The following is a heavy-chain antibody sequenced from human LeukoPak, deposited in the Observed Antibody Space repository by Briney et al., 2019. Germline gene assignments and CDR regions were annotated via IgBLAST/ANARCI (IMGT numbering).Heavy chain of an antibody. D-gene: IGHD4-23*01. J-gene: IGHJ4*02. CDR3: ARYDYGGNSSPH. CDR1: GDSVSSSS. V-gene: IGHV4-59*08. Sequence: SETLSLTCAVSGDSVSSSSWSWLRQPPGKGLEWIGNIFYSGSTNYNPSLKSRLTISVDTSKNQFSLKLSSVTAADTAVYYCARYDYGGNSSPHWGQGTLVTVSS. CDR2: IFYSGST.